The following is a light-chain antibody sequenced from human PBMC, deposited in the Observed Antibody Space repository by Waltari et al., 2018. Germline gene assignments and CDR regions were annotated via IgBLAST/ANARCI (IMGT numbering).Light chain of an antibody. V-gene: IGKV1-13*02. CDR1: QAISNN. CDR3: QHGYGSPPT. CDR2: KAT. J-gene: IGKJ1*01. Sequence: IQMTQSPSSLSASEGDRVTITCQASQAISNNLAWYQQKPGKAPNLLIYKATTLQSGVPSRFSVSGSGTDFTLTISSLQPEDFATYYCQHGYGSPPTFGQGTKVEMK.